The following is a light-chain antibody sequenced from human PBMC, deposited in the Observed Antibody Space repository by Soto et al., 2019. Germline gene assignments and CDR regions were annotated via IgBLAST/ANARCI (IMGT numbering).Light chain of an antibody. CDR1: SSNIGSNY. V-gene: IGLV1-47*01. CDR2: RNN. Sequence: QLVLTQPPPASGTPGQRVTISCSGSSSNIGSNYVYWYQQLPGTAPKLLIYRNNQRPSGVPDRFSGSKSGTSASLAISGLRSEDEADYYCAAWDDSLSVNWVFGGGTKLTVL. CDR3: AAWDDSLSVNWV. J-gene: IGLJ3*02.